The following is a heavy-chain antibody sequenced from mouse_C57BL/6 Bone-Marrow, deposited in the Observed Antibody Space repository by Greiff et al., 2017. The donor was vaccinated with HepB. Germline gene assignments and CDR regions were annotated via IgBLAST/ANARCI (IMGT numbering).Heavy chain of an antibody. CDR3: ARYVSPFAY. J-gene: IGHJ3*01. CDR1: GYTFTSYW. Sequence: QVQLQQPGAELVKPGASVKLSCKASGYTFTSYWMQWVKQRPGQGLEWIGEIDPSDSYTNYNQKFKGKATLTVDTSSSTAYMQLSSLTSEGSAVYYCARYVSPFAYWGQGTLVTVSA. CDR2: IDPSDSYT. V-gene: IGHV1-50*01.